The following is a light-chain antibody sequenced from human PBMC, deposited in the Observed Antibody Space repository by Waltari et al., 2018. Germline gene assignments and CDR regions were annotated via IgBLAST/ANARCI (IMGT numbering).Light chain of an antibody. CDR3: QQYYSSPFT. CDR2: DAS. CDR1: QSISSY. Sequence: EIVLTQSPATLSLSPGERATLSCRASQSISSYLAWYQQKPGQAPRLLIYDASNRATGIPARFSGGGSGTDFTLTISSLQAEDVAVYYCQQYYSSPFTFGPGTKLEIK. V-gene: IGKV3-11*01. J-gene: IGKJ3*01.